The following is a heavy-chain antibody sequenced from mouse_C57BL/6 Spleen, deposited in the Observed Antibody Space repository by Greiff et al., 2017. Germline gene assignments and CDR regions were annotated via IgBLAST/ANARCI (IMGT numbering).Heavy chain of an antibody. Sequence: VQLQQSGPELVKPGASVTIPCKASGYTFTDYNMDWVKQSHGKSLEWIGDINPNNGGTIYNQKFKGKATLTVDKSSSTAYMELRSLTSEDTAVYYCARRDDGYTVDDWGQGTSVTVSS. CDR2: INPNNGGT. CDR1: GYTFTDYN. D-gene: IGHD2-3*01. V-gene: IGHV1-18*01. CDR3: ARRDDGYTVDD. J-gene: IGHJ4*01.